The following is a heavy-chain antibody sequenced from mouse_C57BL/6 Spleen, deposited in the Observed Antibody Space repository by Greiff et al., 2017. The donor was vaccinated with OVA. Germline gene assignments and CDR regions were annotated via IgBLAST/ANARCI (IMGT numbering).Heavy chain of an antibody. CDR1: GYTFTSYW. D-gene: IGHD2-4*01. CDR2: INPSNGGT. Sequence: QVQLKESGTELVKPGASVKLSCKASGYTFTSYWMHWVKQRPGQGLEWIGNINPSNGGTNYNEKFKSKATLTVDKSSSTAYMQLSSLTSEDSAVYYCARAYDYEIPFAYWGQGTLVTVSA. CDR3: ARAYDYEIPFAY. V-gene: IGHV1-53*01. J-gene: IGHJ3*01.